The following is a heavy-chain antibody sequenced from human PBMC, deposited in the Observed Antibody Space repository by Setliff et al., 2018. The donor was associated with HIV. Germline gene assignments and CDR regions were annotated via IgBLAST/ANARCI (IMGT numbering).Heavy chain of an antibody. J-gene: IGHJ6*03. Sequence: GESLKISCKGSGFTFTDWIVWVRQIPGKGLEWMGSIFPGDSDTRYSPSFEDQVTISVDKSISTAYLQWRSLKTSDTAFYYCASLRGDYVGQYYYYMDIWGKGTTVTVSS. CDR2: IFPGDSDT. CDR1: GFTFTDW. D-gene: IGHD4-17*01. V-gene: IGHV5-51*01. CDR3: ASLRGDYVGQYYYYMDI.